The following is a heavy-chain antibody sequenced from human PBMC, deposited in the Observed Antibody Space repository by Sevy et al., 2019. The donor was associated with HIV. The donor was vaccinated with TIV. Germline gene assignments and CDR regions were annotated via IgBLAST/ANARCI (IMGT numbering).Heavy chain of an antibody. J-gene: IGHJ4*02. D-gene: IGHD3-10*01. CDR2: INPNSGGT. CDR1: GYTFTGYY. V-gene: IGHV1-2*02. Sequence: ASVKVSCKASGYTFTGYYMHWVRQAPGQGLEWMGWINPNSGGTNYAQKFQGRVTMTRDTSISTAYMELSRLRSDDTAVYYCARSRTGFGGPNDFDYWGQGTLVTVSS. CDR3: ARSRTGFGGPNDFDY.